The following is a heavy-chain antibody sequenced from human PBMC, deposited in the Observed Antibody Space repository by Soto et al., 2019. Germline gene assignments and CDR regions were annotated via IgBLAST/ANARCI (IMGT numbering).Heavy chain of an antibody. CDR2: ISWNSGSI. Sequence: GGSLRLSCAASGFTFSSYAMSWVRQAPGKGLEWVSGISWNSGSIGYADSVKGRFTISRDNAKNSLYLQMNSLRAEDTALYYCAKDFVAVAEVSLDYWGQGTLVTVSS. D-gene: IGHD6-19*01. J-gene: IGHJ4*02. V-gene: IGHV3-9*01. CDR1: GFTFSSYA. CDR3: AKDFVAVAEVSLDY.